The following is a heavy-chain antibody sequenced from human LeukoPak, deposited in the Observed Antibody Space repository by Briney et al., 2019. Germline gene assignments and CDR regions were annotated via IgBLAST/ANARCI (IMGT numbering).Heavy chain of an antibody. Sequence: SETLSLTCTVSGDSISSTTYWWGWIRQPPGKGLEWIGSMSYVGITSYNPSLKSRATISVDTSKNQFSLMLNSVTAADTAVYYCTRLPLDYSLDHWGQGTPVSVSS. V-gene: IGHV4-39*01. J-gene: IGHJ4*02. CDR2: MSYVGIT. CDR3: TRLPLDYSLDH. D-gene: IGHD4-11*01. CDR1: GDSISSTTYW.